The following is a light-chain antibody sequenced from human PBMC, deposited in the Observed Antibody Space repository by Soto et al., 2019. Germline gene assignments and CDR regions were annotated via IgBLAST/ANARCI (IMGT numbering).Light chain of an antibody. CDR2: AAS. J-gene: IGKJ1*01. CDR1: QSISSY. V-gene: IGKV1-39*01. Sequence: DIQMTQSPSSLSASVGDRVTITCRASQSISSYLNWYQQKPGKAPKLLIYAASSLQSGVPSRFSGSGSGTDFTLTISSLQPEDFATYYCQQRYSTPWTFGKETKVQIK. CDR3: QQRYSTPWT.